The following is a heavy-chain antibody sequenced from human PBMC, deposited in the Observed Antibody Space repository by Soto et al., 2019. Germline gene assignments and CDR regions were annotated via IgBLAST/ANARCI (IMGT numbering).Heavy chain of an antibody. CDR3: AKALSTMNTGWFDP. CDR2: ITSSGGTT. CDR1: GFTFSSYA. Sequence: GGSLRLSCAASGFTFSSYAMSWVRQAPGKGLEWVSAITSSGGTTYYTDSVKGRFTVSRDSSKNTLYLQMNSLRAEDTAVYYCAKALSTMNTGWFDPWGQGTLVTVSS. V-gene: IGHV3-23*01. J-gene: IGHJ5*02. D-gene: IGHD4-17*01.